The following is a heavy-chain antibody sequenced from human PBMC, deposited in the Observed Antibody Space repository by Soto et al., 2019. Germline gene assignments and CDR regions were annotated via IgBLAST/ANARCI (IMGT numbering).Heavy chain of an antibody. Sequence: GESLKISCKISGYRFSSFWIAWVRQKTGKGLEWMGIIYPGDATTIYSPSFQGRLTISVDMSISTAHLQWYDLKASDSAVYYCAKDPQQWLTIFDYWGQGALVTVSS. D-gene: IGHD6-19*01. CDR3: AKDPQQWLTIFDY. V-gene: IGHV5-51*01. J-gene: IGHJ4*02. CDR2: IYPGDATT. CDR1: GYRFSSFW.